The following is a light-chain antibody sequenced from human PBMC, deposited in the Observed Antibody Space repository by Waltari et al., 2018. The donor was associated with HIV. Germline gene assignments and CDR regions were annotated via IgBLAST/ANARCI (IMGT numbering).Light chain of an antibody. CDR2: DVN. Sequence: QPALTQPASVSGSPGQSITISCAGTSRDVGGYDYVSWYQEHPGKAPKLIIFDVNKRPSGVSNRCSGSKSGNTASLTICGLQAEDEADYYCCSYGGSGTSVFGSGTKVTVL. V-gene: IGLV2-23*02. CDR3: CSYGGSGTSV. CDR1: SRDVGGYDY. J-gene: IGLJ1*01.